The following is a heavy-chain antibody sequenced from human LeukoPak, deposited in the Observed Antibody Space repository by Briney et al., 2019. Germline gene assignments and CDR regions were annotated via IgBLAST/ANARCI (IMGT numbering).Heavy chain of an antibody. CDR2: ISSSSSTI. V-gene: IGHV3-48*01. J-gene: IGHJ4*02. CDR1: GFTFSSYS. CDR3: ARDNSGSGSSHPFDY. Sequence: GGSLRLSCAASGFTFSSYSMNWVRQAPGKGLEWVSYISSSSSTIYYADSVKGRYTISRDNAKNSLYLQMNSLRAEDTAVYYCARDNSGSGSSHPFDYWGQGTLVTVSS. D-gene: IGHD1-26*01.